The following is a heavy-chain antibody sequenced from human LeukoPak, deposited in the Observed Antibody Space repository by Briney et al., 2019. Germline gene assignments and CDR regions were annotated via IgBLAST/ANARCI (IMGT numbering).Heavy chain of an antibody. V-gene: IGHV3-7*01. D-gene: IGHD6-19*01. J-gene: IGHJ4*02. CDR3: ARGLAVACQSGPYDY. CDR2: IKQDGSEK. Sequence: GGSLRLSCAASGFTFSSYWMSWVRQAPGKGLEWVANIKQDGSEKYYVDSVKGRFTISRDNAKNSLYLQMNSLRAEDTAVYYCARGLAVACQSGPYDYWGQGTLVTVSS. CDR1: GFTFSSYW.